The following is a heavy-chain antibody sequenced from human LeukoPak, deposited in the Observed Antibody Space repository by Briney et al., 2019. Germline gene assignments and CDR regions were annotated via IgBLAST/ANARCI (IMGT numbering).Heavy chain of an antibody. V-gene: IGHV5-51*01. J-gene: IGHJ3*02. D-gene: IGHD6-19*01. CDR1: GYSFTSYW. CDR3: ARPYSSGWYFPFDI. Sequence: GAALKISCKGSGYSFTSYWIGWVRPMPGKGLEWMGIIYPGDSDTRYSPSFQGQVTISADKSISTAYLQWSSLKASDTAMYYCARPYSSGWYFPFDIWGQGTMVTVSS. CDR2: IYPGDSDT.